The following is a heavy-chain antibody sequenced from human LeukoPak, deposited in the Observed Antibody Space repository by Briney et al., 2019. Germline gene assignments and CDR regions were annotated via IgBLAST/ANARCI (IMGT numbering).Heavy chain of an antibody. CDR3: AKDSSRRLTGEYFQH. CDR2: ISGSGGST. V-gene: IGHV3-23*01. CDR1: GFTFSSYA. Sequence: PGGSLRLSCAASGFTFSSYAMSWVRQAPGKGLEWVSAISGSGGSTHYADSVKGRFTISRDNSKNTLYLQMNSLRAEDTAVYYCAKDSSRRLTGEYFQHWGQGTLVTVSS. J-gene: IGHJ1*01. D-gene: IGHD3-10*01.